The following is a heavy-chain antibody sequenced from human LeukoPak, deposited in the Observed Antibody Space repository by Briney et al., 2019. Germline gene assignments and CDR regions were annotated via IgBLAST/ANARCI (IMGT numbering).Heavy chain of an antibody. V-gene: IGHV3-30*04. Sequence: PGGSLRLSCAASGFTFSSYAMHWVRQAPGKGLEWVAVISYDGSNKYYADSVKGRFTISRDNSKNTLYLQMNSLRAEDTAVYYCAREPRVMGYYYYMDVWGKGTTVTVSS. CDR1: GFTFSSYA. CDR2: ISYDGSNK. CDR3: AREPRVMGYYYYMDV. D-gene: IGHD2-21*01. J-gene: IGHJ6*03.